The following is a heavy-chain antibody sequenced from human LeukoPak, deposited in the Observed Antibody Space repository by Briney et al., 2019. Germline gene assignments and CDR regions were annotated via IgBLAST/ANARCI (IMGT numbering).Heavy chain of an antibody. D-gene: IGHD2-2*01. CDR1: GFTFSNAW. Sequence: GGSLRLPCAASGFTFSNAWMSWVRQAPGKGPEWVGRIKSKTDGGTTDYAAPVKGRFTISRDDSKNTLYLQMNSLKTEDTAVYYWTTDPDGVVPAALRPYYYYYMDVWGKGTTVTVSS. CDR3: TTDPDGVVPAALRPYYYYYMDV. J-gene: IGHJ6*03. CDR2: IKSKTDGGTT. V-gene: IGHV3-15*01.